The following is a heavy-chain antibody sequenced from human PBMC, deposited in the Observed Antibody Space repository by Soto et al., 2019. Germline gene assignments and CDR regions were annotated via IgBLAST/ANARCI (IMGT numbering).Heavy chain of an antibody. Sequence: GGPLRLSCTASGFSFSSYWMSWVRQAPGKGLEWVANIKQDGSEKYYVDSVKGRFTISRDNAKNSLYLRMNSLRAEDTAVYYCARGAGSYFRRVVGAFDIWGQGTMVTVSS. D-gene: IGHD3-10*01. V-gene: IGHV3-7*04. CDR1: GFSFSSYW. J-gene: IGHJ3*02. CDR2: IKQDGSEK. CDR3: ARGAGSYFRRVVGAFDI.